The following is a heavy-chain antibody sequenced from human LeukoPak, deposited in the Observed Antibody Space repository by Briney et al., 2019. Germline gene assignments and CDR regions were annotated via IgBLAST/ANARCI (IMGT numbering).Heavy chain of an antibody. CDR1: GYTFNDYF. CDR3: ATLNYYYYGMDV. Sequence: ASVKVSCKTSGYTFNDYFMHWVRQAPGQGLEWMGWIYPKNGDTNYAQKFQGRVTMTRNTSISTAYMELSSLRSEDTAVYYCATLNYYYYGMDVWGQGTTVTVSS. V-gene: IGHV1-2*02. J-gene: IGHJ6*02. CDR2: IYPKNGDT.